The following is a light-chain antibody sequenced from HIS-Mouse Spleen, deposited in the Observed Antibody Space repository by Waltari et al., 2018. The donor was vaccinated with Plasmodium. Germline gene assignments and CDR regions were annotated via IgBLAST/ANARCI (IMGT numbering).Light chain of an antibody. Sequence: SYELTQPPSVSVSPGQTARITCSGDALPKKYAYWYQQKSGQAPVLVIYEDSKRPSGIPERVSGSSSGTMATLTIRGAQVEDEADYYWYSTDSSGNHRVFGGGTKLTVL. CDR1: ALPKKY. V-gene: IGLV3-10*01. J-gene: IGLJ3*02. CDR3: YSTDSSGNHRV. CDR2: EDS.